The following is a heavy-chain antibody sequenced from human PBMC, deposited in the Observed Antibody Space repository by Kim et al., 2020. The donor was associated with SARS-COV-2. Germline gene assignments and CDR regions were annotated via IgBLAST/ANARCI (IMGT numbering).Heavy chain of an antibody. J-gene: IGHJ4*02. D-gene: IGHD2-15*01. CDR1: GGTFSSYA. V-gene: IGHV1-69*13. Sequence: SVKVSCKASGGTFSSYAISWVRQAPGQGLEWMGGIIPIFGTANYAQKFQGRVTITADESTSTAYMELSSLRSEDTAVYYCATLGYCSGGSCYSGPFDYWGQGTLVTVSS. CDR3: ATLGYCSGGSCYSGPFDY. CDR2: IIPIFGTA.